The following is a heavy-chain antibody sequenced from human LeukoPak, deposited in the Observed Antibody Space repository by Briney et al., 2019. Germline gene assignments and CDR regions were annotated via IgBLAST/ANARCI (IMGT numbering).Heavy chain of an antibody. Sequence: GGSLRLSCAAAGFTFSSYAMSWVRQAPGKGLEWVSAISGSGGSTYYADSVKGRFTISKDNSKNTLYLQLTSLRPEDTAVYYGAEGSIAAAGRPYRGEGTLFTVSS. J-gene: IGHJ4*02. CDR2: ISGSGGST. V-gene: IGHV3-23*01. CDR3: AEGSIAAAGRPY. D-gene: IGHD6-13*01. CDR1: GFTFSSYA.